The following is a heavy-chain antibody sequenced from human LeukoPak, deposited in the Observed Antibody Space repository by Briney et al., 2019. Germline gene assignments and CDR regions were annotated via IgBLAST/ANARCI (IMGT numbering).Heavy chain of an antibody. Sequence: GGSLRLSCAASGFTFSSYAMSWVRQAPGKGLEWVSAISGSGGSTYYADSVKGRFTITRDNSKNTLYLQMNSLRAEDTAVYYCAKESGMDFWSGYQDVWGKGTTVTVSS. V-gene: IGHV3-23*01. CDR2: ISGSGGST. CDR3: AKESGMDFWSGYQDV. D-gene: IGHD3-3*01. J-gene: IGHJ6*04. CDR1: GFTFSSYA.